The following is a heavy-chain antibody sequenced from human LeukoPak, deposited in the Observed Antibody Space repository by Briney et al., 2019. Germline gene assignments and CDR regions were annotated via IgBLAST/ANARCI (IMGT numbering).Heavy chain of an antibody. CDR1: GFIFSSYW. CDR3: ARDRKILWFGESEIKFDY. V-gene: IGHV3-7*01. Sequence: GGSLRLSCAASGFIFSSYWMSWVRQAPGKGLEWVANIKEDGSEKYYVDSVKGRFTISRDNAKNSLYLQMNSLRAEDTAVYYCARDRKILWFGESEIKFDYWGQGTLVTVSS. D-gene: IGHD3-10*01. J-gene: IGHJ4*02. CDR2: IKEDGSEK.